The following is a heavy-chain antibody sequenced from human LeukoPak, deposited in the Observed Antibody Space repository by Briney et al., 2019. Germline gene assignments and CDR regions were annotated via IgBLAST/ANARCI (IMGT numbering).Heavy chain of an antibody. CDR3: ARGVPGYDSSGYYFHFDY. J-gene: IGHJ4*02. Sequence: SETLSLTCTVSGGSISSSSYYWGWIRQPPGKGLEWIGSIYYSGSTYYNPSLKSRVTISVDTSKNQFSLKLSSVTAADTAVYYCARGVPGYDSSGYYFHFDYWGQGTLVTVSS. CDR2: IYYSGST. CDR1: GGSISSSSYY. V-gene: IGHV4-39*07. D-gene: IGHD3-22*01.